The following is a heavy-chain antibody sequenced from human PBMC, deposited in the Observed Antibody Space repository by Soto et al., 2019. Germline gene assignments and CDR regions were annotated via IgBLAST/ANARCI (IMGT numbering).Heavy chain of an antibody. CDR3: ASPNGFPFDY. Sequence: GGSLRLSCAASGFTVSSYWMSWVRQAPGKGLEWVANIKQDGSEKYYVESVKGRFTISRDNAKNSLYLQMNSLRAEDTAVYYCASPNGFPFDYWGQGTLVTVSS. CDR2: IKQDGSEK. D-gene: IGHD4-17*01. CDR1: GFTVSSYW. V-gene: IGHV3-7*01. J-gene: IGHJ4*02.